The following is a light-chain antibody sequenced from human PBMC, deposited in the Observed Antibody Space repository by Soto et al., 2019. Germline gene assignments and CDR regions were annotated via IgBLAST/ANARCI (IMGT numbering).Light chain of an antibody. CDR2: ANS. CDR1: SSYIGAGYD. J-gene: IGLJ3*02. CDR3: QSYDSSLSGWV. Sequence: QSVLTQPPSVSRSPGQRVTISCTGSSSYIGAGYDVHWYQQLPGTAPKLLIYANSNRPSGVPDRFSGSKSGTSASLAITGLQADDEADYYCQSYDSSLSGWVFGGGTKLTVL. V-gene: IGLV1-40*01.